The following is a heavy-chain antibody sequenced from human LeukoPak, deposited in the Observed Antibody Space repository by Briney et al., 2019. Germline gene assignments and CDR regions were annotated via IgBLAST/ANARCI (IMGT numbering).Heavy chain of an antibody. Sequence: GGSLRLSCAASGFTFSDYYMSWIRQAPGKGLEWVSYISSSGSTIYYADSVKGRFTISRDNAKNSLYLQMNSLRAEDTAVYYCARPQSSSGYYWPFDDWGQGTLVTVSS. D-gene: IGHD3-22*01. J-gene: IGHJ4*02. CDR1: GFTFSDYY. CDR2: ISSSGSTI. CDR3: ARPQSSSGYYWPFDD. V-gene: IGHV3-11*01.